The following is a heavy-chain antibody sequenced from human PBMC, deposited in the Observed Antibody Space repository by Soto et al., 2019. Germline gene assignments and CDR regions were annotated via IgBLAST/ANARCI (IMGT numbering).Heavy chain of an antibody. CDR2: ISSSSSYI. Sequence: GGSLRLSCAASGFTFSSYSMNWVRQAPGKGLEWVSSISSSSSYIYYADSVKGRFTISRDNAKNSLYLQMNRLRAEDKAEYYCARDDITIFGVVIPPMDVWGKGTTVTVSS. CDR1: GFTFSSYS. D-gene: IGHD3-3*01. J-gene: IGHJ6*03. V-gene: IGHV3-21*01. CDR3: ARDDITIFGVVIPPMDV.